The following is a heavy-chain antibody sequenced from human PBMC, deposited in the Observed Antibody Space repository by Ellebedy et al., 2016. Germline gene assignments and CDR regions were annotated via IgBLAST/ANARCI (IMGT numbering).Heavy chain of an antibody. CDR3: ARDVDYYDGNNYYNFDY. D-gene: IGHD3-22*01. Sequence: ASVKVSCKASGYSFSSYGISWVRQAPGQGLEWMGWITAYNSNTNYAQNLQGRVTMTTDTSTSTAYMELRSLRSDDTAVYFCARDVDYYDGNNYYNFDYWGQGTLVTVSS. CDR1: GYSFSSYG. CDR2: ITAYNSNT. J-gene: IGHJ4*02. V-gene: IGHV1-18*04.